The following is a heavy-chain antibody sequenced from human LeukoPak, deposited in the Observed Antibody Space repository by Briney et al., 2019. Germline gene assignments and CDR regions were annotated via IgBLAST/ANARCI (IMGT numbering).Heavy chain of an antibody. CDR2: ISSSGSTI. CDR3: ARDRLRIFGVVTYMFDY. D-gene: IGHD3-3*01. CDR1: VFTFSDYY. J-gene: IGHJ4*02. V-gene: IGHV3-11*01. Sequence: GGSLRLSCAASVFTFSDYYMSWIRQAPGKGLEWVSYISSSGSTIYYADSVKGRFTISRDNAKNSLYLQMNSLRAEDTAVYYCARDRLRIFGVVTYMFDYWGQGTLVTVSS.